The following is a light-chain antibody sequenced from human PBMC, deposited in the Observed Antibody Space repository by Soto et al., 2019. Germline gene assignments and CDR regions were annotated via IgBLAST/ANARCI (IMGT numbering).Light chain of an antibody. CDR1: QSVSSSY. Sequence: EIVLTQSPGTLSLSPGERATLSCRASQSVSSSYLAWYQQKPGHAPRLLIYGASSRSTGLPDRFSGSGSGTDFTLTISRLEPEDFAVYYCQHYCNSPWTFGEGTKVEI. CDR3: QHYCNSPWT. V-gene: IGKV3-20*01. CDR2: GAS. J-gene: IGKJ1*01.